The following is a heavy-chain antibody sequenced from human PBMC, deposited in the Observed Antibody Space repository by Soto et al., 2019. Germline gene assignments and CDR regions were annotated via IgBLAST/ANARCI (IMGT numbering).Heavy chain of an antibody. J-gene: IGHJ4*02. Sequence: QVQLVQSGAEVKKPGASVKVSCKASGYTFTIYAISWVRQAPGQGLEWMGWISAYNGNTNYAQKVQGRVTMTTDTSTSTDYMELSSLRSADTAVYYCARGWFGEFVDYFDYWCQGTLVTVSS. CDR3: ARGWFGEFVDYFDY. D-gene: IGHD3-10*01. CDR2: ISAYNGNT. CDR1: GYTFTIYA. V-gene: IGHV1-18*01.